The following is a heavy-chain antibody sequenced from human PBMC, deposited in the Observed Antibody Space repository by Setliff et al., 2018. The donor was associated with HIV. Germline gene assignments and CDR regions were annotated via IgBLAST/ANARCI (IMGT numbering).Heavy chain of an antibody. CDR1: GYTFTTYS. CDR2: MNAATGKT. D-gene: IGHD1-26*01. CDR3: VRVRVGGSLYFDY. Sequence: GASVKVSCKASGYTFTTYSLHWVRQAPGQRLEWMGWMNAATGKTKYSEDFQDRITFTRDTSAKIGYLELTKLRSSDMATYYCVRVRVGGSLYFDYWGQGTPVTVSS. V-gene: IGHV1-3*03. J-gene: IGHJ4*02.